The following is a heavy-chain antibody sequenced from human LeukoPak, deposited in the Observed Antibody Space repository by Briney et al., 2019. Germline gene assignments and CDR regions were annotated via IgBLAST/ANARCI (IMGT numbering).Heavy chain of an antibody. D-gene: IGHD3-22*01. CDR3: THFYYDSSGYYPPIDY. V-gene: IGHV3-49*03. Sequence: GGSLILSCTASGFTFIDYAINWFRQAPGKGLEWVGFIRSKALGGTTEYAASVQGRFTISRDDSKSIAYLQMNSLNTEDTAFYYCTHFYYDSSGYYPPIDYWGQGTLVTVSS. CDR2: IRSKALGGTT. J-gene: IGHJ4*02. CDR1: GFTFIDYA.